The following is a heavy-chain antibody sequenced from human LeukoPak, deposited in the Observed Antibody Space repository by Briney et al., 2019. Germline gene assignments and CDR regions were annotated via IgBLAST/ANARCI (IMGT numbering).Heavy chain of an antibody. CDR1: GFTFSSYE. CDR2: ISSSGSTI. J-gene: IGHJ4*02. V-gene: IGHV3-48*03. CDR3: ARLTTYHPFDY. Sequence: PGGSLRLSCAASGFTFSSYEMNWVRQAPGKGLEWVSCISSSGSTIYYADSVKGRFTISRDNAKNSLYLQMNSLRAEDTAVYYCARLTTYHPFDYWGQGTLVTVSS. D-gene: IGHD4-11*01.